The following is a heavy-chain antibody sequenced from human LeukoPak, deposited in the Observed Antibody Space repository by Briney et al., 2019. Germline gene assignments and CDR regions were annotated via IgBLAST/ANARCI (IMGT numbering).Heavy chain of an antibody. CDR2: INHSGST. J-gene: IGHJ4*02. Sequence: PSETLSLTCAVYGGSFSGYYWSWIRQPPGKGLEWIGEINHSGSTNYNPSLKRRVTISVDTSNNHFSLKLSSVTAADTAVYYCVRGYSSSWRTIDYWGQGTLVTVSS. CDR1: GGSFSGYY. D-gene: IGHD6-13*01. CDR3: VRGYSSSWRTIDY. V-gene: IGHV4-34*01.